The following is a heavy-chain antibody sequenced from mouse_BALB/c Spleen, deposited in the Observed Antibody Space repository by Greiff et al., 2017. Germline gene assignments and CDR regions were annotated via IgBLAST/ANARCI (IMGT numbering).Heavy chain of an antibody. J-gene: IGHJ4*01. CDR2: IDPSDSET. D-gene: IGHD2-14*01. V-gene: IGHV1S127*01. CDR3: ARYKYDDYYAMDY. CDR1: GYSFTSYW. Sequence: QVQLQQSGPQLVRPGASVKISCKASGYSFTSYWMHWVKQRPGQGLEWIGMIDPSDSETRLNQKFKDKATLTVDKSSSTAYMQLSSPTSEDSAVYYCARYKYDDYYAMDYWGQGTSVTVSS.